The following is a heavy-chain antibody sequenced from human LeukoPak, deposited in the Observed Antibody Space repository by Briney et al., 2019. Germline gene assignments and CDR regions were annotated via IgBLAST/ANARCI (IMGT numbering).Heavy chain of an antibody. CDR1: GAPISSNNW. D-gene: IGHD2-2*01. CDR2: IYHSGST. J-gene: IGHJ5*02. Sequence: SGTLSLTCAVSGAPISSNNWWWSWVRQPPGKGLEWVGEIYHSGSTNYNPSLKSRVTISVDTSKNQFSLKLSSVTAADTAVYYCARELLGYCSSTSCYEGFDPWGQGTLVTVSS. CDR3: ARELLGYCSSTSCYEGFDP. V-gene: IGHV4-4*02.